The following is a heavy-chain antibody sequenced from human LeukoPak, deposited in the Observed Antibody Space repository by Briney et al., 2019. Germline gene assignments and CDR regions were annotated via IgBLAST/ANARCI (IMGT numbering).Heavy chain of an antibody. V-gene: IGHV3-30-3*01. CDR3: ARAYYYGSGSYPPPWYFDL. CDR2: ISYDGSNK. D-gene: IGHD3-10*01. CDR1: GFTFSSYA. Sequence: PGGSLRLSCAASGFTFSSYAMHWVRQAPGKGLEWVAVISYDGSNKYYADSMKGRFTISRDNSKNTLYLQMNSLRAEDTAVYYCARAYYYGSGSYPPPWYFDLWGRGTLVTVSS. J-gene: IGHJ2*01.